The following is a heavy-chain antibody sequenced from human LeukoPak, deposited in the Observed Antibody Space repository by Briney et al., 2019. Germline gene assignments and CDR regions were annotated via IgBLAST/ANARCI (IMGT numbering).Heavy chain of an antibody. Sequence: SETLSLTCTVSGYSISSGYYWGWIRPPPGKGLEWIGSIYHSGSTYYNPSLKSRVTISVDTSKNQFSLKLSSVAAADTAVYYCARATPGYSSGWYEGPEAFDIWGQGTMVTVSS. CDR2: IYHSGST. CDR1: GYSISSGYY. J-gene: IGHJ3*02. V-gene: IGHV4-38-2*02. D-gene: IGHD6-19*01. CDR3: ARATPGYSSGWYEGPEAFDI.